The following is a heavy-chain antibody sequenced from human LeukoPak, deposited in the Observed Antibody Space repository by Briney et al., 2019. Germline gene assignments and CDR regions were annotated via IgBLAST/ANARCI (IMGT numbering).Heavy chain of an antibody. CDR3: AREEYNYGRALDY. D-gene: IGHD5-18*01. CDR2: MPYDGNNK. Sequence: GGSLRLSCAASGFTFSRDNMHWVRQAPGKGLEWVAFMPYDGNNKYYADSVKGRFTISRDNSKNTLYLQMNSLRAENTAVYYCAREEYNYGRALDYWGQGTLVTVSS. CDR1: GFTFSRDN. V-gene: IGHV3-30*19. J-gene: IGHJ4*02.